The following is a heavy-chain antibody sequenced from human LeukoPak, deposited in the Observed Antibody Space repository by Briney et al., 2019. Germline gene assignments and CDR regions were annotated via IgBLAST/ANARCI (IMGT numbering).Heavy chain of an antibody. CDR3: ASRLYCSNTRCRNFPFAY. CDR2: IIPIFGTA. D-gene: IGHD2-2*01. V-gene: IGHV1-69*01. Sequence: SVTVSCKASGGTFSSYAINWVRQAPGPGLDWMGGIIPIFGTANYAQKFQDRVTITADESTSTAYMELSSLRSEDTAIYYCASRLYCSNTRCRNFPFAYWGQGTLVTVSS. CDR1: GGTFSSYA. J-gene: IGHJ4*02.